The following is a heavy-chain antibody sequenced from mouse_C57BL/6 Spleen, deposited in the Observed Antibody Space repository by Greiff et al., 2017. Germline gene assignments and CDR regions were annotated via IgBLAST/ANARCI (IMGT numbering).Heavy chain of an antibody. CDR2: IDPENGDT. J-gene: IGHJ2*01. V-gene: IGHV14-4*01. CDR3: TSYYGYDEFFFDY. Sequence: VQLQQSGAELVRPGASVKLSCTASGFNIKDDYMHWVKQRPEQGLEWIGWIDPENGDTEYASKFQGKATITADTSSNTAYLQLSSLTSEDTAVYYCTSYYGYDEFFFDYWGQGTTLTVSS. D-gene: IGHD2-9*01. CDR1: GFNIKDDY.